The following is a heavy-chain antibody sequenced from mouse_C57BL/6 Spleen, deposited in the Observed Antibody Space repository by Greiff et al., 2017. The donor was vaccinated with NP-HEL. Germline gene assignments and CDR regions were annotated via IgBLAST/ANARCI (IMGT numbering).Heavy chain of an antibody. CDR2: INPNNGGT. CDR1: GYTFTDYY. Sequence: EVQLQQSGPELVKPGASVKISCKASGYTFTDYYMNWVKQSHGKSLEWIGDINPNNGGTSYNQKFKGKATLTVDKSSSTAYMELRSLTSEDAAVYYCARWNYGRSYDYWGQGTTLTVSS. V-gene: IGHV1-26*01. CDR3: ARWNYGRSYDY. J-gene: IGHJ2*01. D-gene: IGHD1-1*01.